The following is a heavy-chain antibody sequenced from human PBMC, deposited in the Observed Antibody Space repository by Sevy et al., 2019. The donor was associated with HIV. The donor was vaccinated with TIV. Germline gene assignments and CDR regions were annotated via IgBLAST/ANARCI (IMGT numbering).Heavy chain of an antibody. J-gene: IGHJ6*02. CDR3: ARDGAYYYDSSGYYYYYGMDV. CDR1: GFTFSSYW. Sequence: GGSLRLSCAASGFTFSSYWMHWVRQAPGKGLVWVSRINSDGSSTSYADSVKGRFTISRDNAKNTLYLQMKSLRAEDTAVYYCARDGAYYYDSSGYYYYYGMDVWGQGTTVTVSS. V-gene: IGHV3-74*01. D-gene: IGHD3-22*01. CDR2: INSDGSST.